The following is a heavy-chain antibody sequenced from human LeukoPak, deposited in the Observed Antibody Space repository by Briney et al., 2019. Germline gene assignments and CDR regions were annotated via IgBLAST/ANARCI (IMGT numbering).Heavy chain of an antibody. D-gene: IGHD1-26*01. CDR2: IYYSGSA. V-gene: IGHV4-61*01. CDR3: ARDREKYWYFDL. CDR1: GGSVSSGSYY. Sequence: SETLSLTCTVSGGSVSSGSYYWSWIRQPPGKGLEWIGYIYYSGSANYNPSLKSRVTISVDTSKNQFSLTVSSVTAADTAVYYCARDREKYWYFDLWGRGTLVTVSS. J-gene: IGHJ2*01.